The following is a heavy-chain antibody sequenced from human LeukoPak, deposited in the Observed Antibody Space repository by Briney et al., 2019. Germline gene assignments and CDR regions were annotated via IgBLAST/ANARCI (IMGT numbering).Heavy chain of an antibody. CDR2: INHSGIT. CDR1: GGSFIEYY. V-gene: IGHV4-34*01. Sequence: PSETLSLTCAVYGGSFIEYYWSWIRQSPGKGLEWIGEINHSGITNYNPSLKGRVTISVDRSKHQFSLKLSSVTAADTAVYYCARHKEAPLWFGELLSYFDYWGQGTLVTVSS. J-gene: IGHJ4*02. D-gene: IGHD3-10*01. CDR3: ARHKEAPLWFGELLSYFDY.